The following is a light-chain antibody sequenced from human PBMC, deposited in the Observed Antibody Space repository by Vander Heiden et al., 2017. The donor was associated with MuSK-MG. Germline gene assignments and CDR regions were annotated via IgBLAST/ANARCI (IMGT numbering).Light chain of an antibody. J-gene: IGKJ4*01. CDR3: QQSYTTPGT. V-gene: IGKV1-39*01. CDR1: QSISSY. Sequence: IQMTQSPSSLSASVCDRVTITCRPSQSISSYLNWYQQKPGKAPKLLIYAASSLQSGVPSRFSGSGSGTDFTLTISRLQPEDFATYYCQQSYTTPGTFGGGTKVEIQ. CDR2: AAS.